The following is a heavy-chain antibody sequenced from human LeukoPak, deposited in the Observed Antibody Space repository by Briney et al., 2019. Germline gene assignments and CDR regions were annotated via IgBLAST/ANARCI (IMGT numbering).Heavy chain of an antibody. Sequence: GSLRLSCAASGFTFSSYSMNWVRQPPGKGLEWIGEINHSGSTNYNPSLKSRVTISVDTSKNQFSLKLSSVTAADTAVYYCAGGAGRWLQLRSFDYWGQGTLVTVSS. CDR1: GFTFSSYS. CDR3: AGGAGRWLQLRSFDY. V-gene: IGHV4-34*01. J-gene: IGHJ4*02. CDR2: INHSGST. D-gene: IGHD5-12*01.